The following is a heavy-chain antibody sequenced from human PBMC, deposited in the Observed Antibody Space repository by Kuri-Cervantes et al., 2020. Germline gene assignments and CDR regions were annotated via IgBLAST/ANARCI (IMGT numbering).Heavy chain of an antibody. Sequence: ASVKVSCKASGFTFTTSAVQWVRQAPGQRLEWMGWINGGNGNTKYSQKFQGRVTMTTDTSTSTAYMELRSLRSDDTAVYYCAREPIAAAGHAFDIWGQGTMVTVSS. V-gene: IGHV1-3*01. CDR2: INGGNGNT. CDR1: GFTFTTSA. D-gene: IGHD6-13*01. J-gene: IGHJ3*02. CDR3: AREPIAAAGHAFDI.